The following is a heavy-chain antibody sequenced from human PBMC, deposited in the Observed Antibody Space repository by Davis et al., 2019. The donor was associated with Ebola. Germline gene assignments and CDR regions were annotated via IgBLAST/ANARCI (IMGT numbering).Heavy chain of an antibody. V-gene: IGHV1-69*13. CDR3: ARSDSSGYDYWVSGYYGMDV. CDR2: IIPIFGTA. J-gene: IGHJ6*02. CDR1: GGTFSSYA. D-gene: IGHD5-12*01. Sequence: SVKVSCKASGGTFSSYAISWVRQAPGQGLEWMGGIIPIFGTANYAQKFQGRVTITADESTSTAYIELSSLRSEDTAVYYCARSDSSGYDYWVSGYYGMDVWGQGTTVTVSS.